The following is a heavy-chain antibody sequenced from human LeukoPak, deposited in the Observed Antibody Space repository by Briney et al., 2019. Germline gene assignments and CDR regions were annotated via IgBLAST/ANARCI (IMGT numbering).Heavy chain of an antibody. V-gene: IGHV1-2*02. D-gene: IGHD3-22*01. CDR3: ARAENYYDSSGYHRPYYYYGMDV. CDR1: GYTFTGYD. CDR2: INPNSGGT. J-gene: IGHJ6*02. Sequence: ASVRVSCKASGYTFTGYDMHWGRQAPGQGLESMGWINPNSGGTNYAQKFQGRVTMTRDTSISTAYMELSRLRSDDTAVYYCARAENYYDSSGYHRPYYYYGMDVWGQGTTVTVSS.